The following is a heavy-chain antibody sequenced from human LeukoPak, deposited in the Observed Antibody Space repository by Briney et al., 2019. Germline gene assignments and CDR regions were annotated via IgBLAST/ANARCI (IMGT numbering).Heavy chain of an antibody. Sequence: PGGSLRLSCAASGFTFSGYAMTWVRLPPGKGLEWVSAISGNSAGTYYADSVKGRFTISRDNSKNTLYLQMNSLRAEDTAVYYCAKGYDFWSGGIDYWGQGTLVTVSS. J-gene: IGHJ4*02. V-gene: IGHV3-23*01. CDR1: GFTFSGYA. D-gene: IGHD3-3*01. CDR2: ISGNSAGT. CDR3: AKGYDFWSGGIDY.